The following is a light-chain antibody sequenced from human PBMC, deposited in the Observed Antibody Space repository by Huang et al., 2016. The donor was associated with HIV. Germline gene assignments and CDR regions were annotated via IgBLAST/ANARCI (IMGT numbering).Light chain of an antibody. Sequence: IVVTQSPDSLAVSLGERAAINCKSSQSLLYSSNNNNYLAWYQQKPGQSPALFIYWASPRAPVIPERFNGSGSGTDFTLTINSLQAEDVALYYCQQYFRTPLTFGGGTNVDIK. CDR2: WAS. CDR1: QSLLYSSNNNNY. V-gene: IGKV4-1*01. CDR3: QQYFRTPLT. J-gene: IGKJ4*01.